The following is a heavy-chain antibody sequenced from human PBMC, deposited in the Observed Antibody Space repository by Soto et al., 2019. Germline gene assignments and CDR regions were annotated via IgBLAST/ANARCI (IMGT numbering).Heavy chain of an antibody. CDR1: GFTFSSYG. V-gene: IGHV3-33*01. CDR2: IWYDGSNK. D-gene: IGHD6-6*01. CDR3: VREIGSSVRDY. J-gene: IGHJ4*02. Sequence: GGSLRLSCAASGFTFSSYGMHWVRQAPGKGLEWVAVIWYDGSNKYYADSVKGRFTISRDNPKNTLYLQMNSLRAEDTAVYYCVREIGSSVRDYWGQGTLVTVSS.